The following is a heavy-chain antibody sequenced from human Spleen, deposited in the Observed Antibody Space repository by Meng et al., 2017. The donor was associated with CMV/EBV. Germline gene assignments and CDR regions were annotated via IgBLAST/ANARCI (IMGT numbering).Heavy chain of an antibody. Sequence: SETLSLTCSVSGASISGHYYWGWIRQSPLKGLEWIGSMYHSGKTYYNPSLKSRVTISVDTSKNQFSLKLSSVTAADTAVYYCARNWNYGSGYYYGMDVWGQGTTVTVSS. CDR3: ARNWNYGSGYYYGMDV. CDR2: MYHSGKT. CDR1: GASISGHYY. V-gene: IGHV4-38-2*01. D-gene: IGHD1-7*01. J-gene: IGHJ6*02.